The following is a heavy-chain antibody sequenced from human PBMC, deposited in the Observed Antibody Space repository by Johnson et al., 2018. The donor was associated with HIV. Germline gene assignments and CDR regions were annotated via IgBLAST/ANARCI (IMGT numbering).Heavy chain of an antibody. Sequence: QMLLVESGGGVVQPGRSMRLSCAASGFTFSSYAMHWVRQAPGKGLEWVAVISYDGSNKYYADSVKGRFTISRDNSKNTLYLQMNSLRAEDTALYYCAKDMGYSGSYFDAFDIWGQGTMVTVSS. D-gene: IGHD1-26*01. CDR1: GFTFSSYA. CDR2: ISYDGSNK. J-gene: IGHJ3*02. V-gene: IGHV3-30-3*01. CDR3: AKDMGYSGSYFDAFDI.